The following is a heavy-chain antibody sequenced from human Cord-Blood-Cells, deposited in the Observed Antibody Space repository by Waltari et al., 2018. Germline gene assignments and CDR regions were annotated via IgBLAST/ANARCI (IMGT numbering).Heavy chain of an antibody. J-gene: IGHJ6*02. CDR2: IYSGGST. CDR1: GFTVSSNY. V-gene: IGHV3-53*02. Sequence: EVQLVETGGGLIQPGGSLRLSCAASGFTVSSNYMSWVRQAPGKGLEWVSVIYSGGSTYYADSVKGRFTISRDNSKNTLYLQMNSLRAEDTAVYYCAREGSPYYDFWSGYYTGGYYYGMDVWGQGTTVTVSS. D-gene: IGHD3-3*01. CDR3: AREGSPYYDFWSGYYTGGYYYGMDV.